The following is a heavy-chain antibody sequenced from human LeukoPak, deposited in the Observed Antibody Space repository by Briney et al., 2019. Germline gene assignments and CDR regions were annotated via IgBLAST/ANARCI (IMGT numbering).Heavy chain of an antibody. D-gene: IGHD6-19*01. V-gene: IGHV3-7*01. Sequence: QPGGSLRLSCAASGFTFSSSWMTWVRQAPGKGLEWVANIKQDGSEKYYVDSVKGRFTISRDNAKNSLYLQMNSLRAEDTAVYCCARTSSGWYTYYYYYMDVWGKGTTVTVSS. J-gene: IGHJ6*03. CDR2: IKQDGSEK. CDR1: GFTFSSSW. CDR3: ARTSSGWYTYYYYYMDV.